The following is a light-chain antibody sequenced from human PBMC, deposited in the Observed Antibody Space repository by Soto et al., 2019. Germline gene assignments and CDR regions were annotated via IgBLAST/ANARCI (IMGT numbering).Light chain of an antibody. CDR1: QSVSDN. CDR3: QQRDNWPIT. Sequence: EIVLTQSPATLSLSPGERATLSCRASQSVSDNFAWYQQKPGQAPRLLIYGASNRATGIPARFSGSGSGTDFTLTISSLEPEDFTLYYCQQRDNWPITFGQGTRLEIK. J-gene: IGKJ5*01. CDR2: GAS. V-gene: IGKV3-11*01.